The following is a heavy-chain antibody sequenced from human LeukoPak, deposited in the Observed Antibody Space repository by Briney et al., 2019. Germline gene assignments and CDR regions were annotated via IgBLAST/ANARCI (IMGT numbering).Heavy chain of an antibody. Sequence: GESLKFCCNGSGYCFTSYYICWRRQMPGKCQEWMGIIYPGDSDTRYSPSFQGQVTISADKSINAAYLQWSSLKASDTAMYYCARVVGDNWFDPWGQGTLVTVSS. D-gene: IGHD2-15*01. J-gene: IGHJ5*02. CDR3: ARVVGDNWFDP. V-gene: IGHV5-51*01. CDR2: IYPGDSDT. CDR1: GYCFTSYY.